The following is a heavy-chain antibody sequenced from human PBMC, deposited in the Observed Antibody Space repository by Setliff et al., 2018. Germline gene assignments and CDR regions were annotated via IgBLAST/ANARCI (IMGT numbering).Heavy chain of an antibody. Sequence: GGSLRLSCAAPESIFSHTWMNWVRQAPGKGLEWVGRIKGQTDGGTTDYAAPVKGRFSISRDDSKNTVYLQMNSLKTEDTAVYYCTTGYISGYYIGHWGLGTLVTVS. CDR2: IKGQTDGGTT. CDR1: ESIFSHTW. J-gene: IGHJ4*02. D-gene: IGHD6-19*01. CDR3: TTGYISGYYIGH. V-gene: IGHV3-15*01.